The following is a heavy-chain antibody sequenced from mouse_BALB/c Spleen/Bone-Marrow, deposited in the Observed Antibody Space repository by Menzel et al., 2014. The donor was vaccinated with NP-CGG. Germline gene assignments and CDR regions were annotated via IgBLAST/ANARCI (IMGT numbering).Heavy chain of an antibody. CDR1: GFTFTDYY. V-gene: IGHV7-3*02. D-gene: IGHD2-3*01. J-gene: IGHJ4*01. CDR2: IRNKANGYTT. Sequence: EVKLMESGGGLVRPGSSLRLSCATSGFTFTDYYMNWVRQPPGKALEWLGFIRNKANGYTTEFSASVKGRFTISRDNSQSILYLQMNTLRAEDSATYYCARYDGYSDNAMDYWGQGTSVTVSS. CDR3: ARYDGYSDNAMDY.